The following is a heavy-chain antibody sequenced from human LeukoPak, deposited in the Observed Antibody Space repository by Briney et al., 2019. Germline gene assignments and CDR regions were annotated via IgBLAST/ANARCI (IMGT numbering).Heavy chain of an antibody. D-gene: IGHD3-10*01. Sequence: SETLSLTCAVYGESFSGYYWSWIRQPPGKGLEWIGEMNHSGSTNYNPSLKSRVTISVDTSKNQFSLKLSSVTAADTAVFYCARGLGGSGKQGIMDYWGQGTLVTVSS. CDR2: MNHSGST. CDR3: ARGLGGSGKQGIMDY. CDR1: GESFSGYY. J-gene: IGHJ4*02. V-gene: IGHV4-34*01.